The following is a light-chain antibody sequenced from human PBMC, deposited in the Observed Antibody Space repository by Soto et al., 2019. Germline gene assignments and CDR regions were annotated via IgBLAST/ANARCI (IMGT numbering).Light chain of an antibody. CDR1: SSNIGAGYD. CDR2: DNT. CDR3: LSFASSLSVG. J-gene: IGLJ2*01. Sequence: QSVLTQPPSVSGSPGQRVTLSCTGSSSNIGAGYDLHWYQQLPGRAPKLLIYDNTNRPSGVPDRFSGSKSGTSASLAITGLQAEDEADYYCLSFASSLSVGFGGGTKLTVL. V-gene: IGLV1-40*01.